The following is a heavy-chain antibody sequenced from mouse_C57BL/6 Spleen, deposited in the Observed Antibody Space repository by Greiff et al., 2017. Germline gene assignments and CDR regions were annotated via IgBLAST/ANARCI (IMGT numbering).Heavy chain of an antibody. D-gene: IGHD2-4*01. Sequence: EVQVVESGGGLVQPGGSMKLSCVASGFTFSNYWMNWVRQSPEKGLEWVAQIRLKSDNYATHYAESVKGRFTSSRDDSKSSVYLQMNNLRAEDTGIYYCTGGYYDYSSYAMDYWGQGTSVTVSS. CDR1: GFTFSNYW. CDR3: TGGYYDYSSYAMDY. V-gene: IGHV6-3*01. CDR2: IRLKSDNYAT. J-gene: IGHJ4*01.